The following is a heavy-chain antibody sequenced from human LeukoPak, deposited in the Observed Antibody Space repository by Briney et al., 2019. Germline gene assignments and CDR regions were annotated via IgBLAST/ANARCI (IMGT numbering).Heavy chain of an antibody. Sequence: SLRLSCAAXGFTFSSYGMRWVRQAPGKGLEWGAVIWFDGSNKYYADSVKGRFTISRDNSKNTLYLQMNSLRAEDTAVYYCARAYDSSGYYLTSSMDVWGQGTTVTVSS. CDR3: ARAYDSSGYYLTSSMDV. D-gene: IGHD3-22*01. V-gene: IGHV3-33*01. J-gene: IGHJ6*02. CDR2: IWFDGSNK. CDR1: GFTFSSYG.